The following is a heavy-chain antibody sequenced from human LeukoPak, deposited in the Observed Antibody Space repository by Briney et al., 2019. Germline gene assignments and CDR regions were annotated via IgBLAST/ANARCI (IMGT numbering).Heavy chain of an antibody. D-gene: IGHD3-10*01. CDR3: AATLRIKSAGYFDY. V-gene: IGHV4-61*02. Sequence: SQTLSLTCTVSGGSISSGSYYWSWSRQPAGKGLEWIGRIYTSGSTNYNPSLKSRVTISVDTSKNQFSLKLSSVTAADTAVYYCAATLRIKSAGYFDYWGQGTLVTVSS. CDR1: GGSISSGSYY. J-gene: IGHJ4*02. CDR2: IYTSGST.